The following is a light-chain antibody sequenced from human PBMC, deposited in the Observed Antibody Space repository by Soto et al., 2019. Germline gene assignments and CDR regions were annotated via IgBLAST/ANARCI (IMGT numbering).Light chain of an antibody. Sequence: QSAPTQPPSASGSPGQSVAISCTGTSSDVGGYKYVSWYQQHPGKAPKLMIYEVNKRPSGVPDRFSGSKSGNTASLTVSGLQSEDEADYYCSSYAGSSNVFGTGTKLTVL. CDR1: SSDVGGYKY. CDR2: EVN. CDR3: SSYAGSSNV. V-gene: IGLV2-8*01. J-gene: IGLJ1*01.